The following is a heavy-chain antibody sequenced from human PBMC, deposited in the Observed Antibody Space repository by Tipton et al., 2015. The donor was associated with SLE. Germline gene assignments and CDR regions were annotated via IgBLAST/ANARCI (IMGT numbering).Heavy chain of an antibody. J-gene: IGHJ4*02. CDR2: IYTSGST. CDR3: ARDGYSSSGYFDY. V-gene: IGHV4-4*08. Sequence: TLSLTCTVSGGSISSYYWSWIRQPPGKGLEWIGYIYTSGSTNYNPALKSRVTLSVDTSKNQFSLKLSSVTAADTAVYYCARDGYSSSGYFDYWGQGTLVTVSS. CDR1: GGSISSYY. D-gene: IGHD6-13*01.